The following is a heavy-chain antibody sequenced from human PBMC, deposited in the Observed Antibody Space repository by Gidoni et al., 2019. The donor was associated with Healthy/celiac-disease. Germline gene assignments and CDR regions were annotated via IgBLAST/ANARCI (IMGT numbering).Heavy chain of an antibody. CDR3: AKAGYDFWSCYYAFGPPSYYYYYMDV. Sequence: EVQLLESGGGLVQPGGSLRLSCAASGFTFSSYAMSWVRQAPGKGLEWVSAISGSGGRTYYADSVKGRFTISRDNSKNTLYLQMNSLRAEDTAVYYCAKAGYDFWSCYYAFGPPSYYYYYMDVWGKGTTVTVSS. CDR2: ISGSGGRT. D-gene: IGHD3-3*01. V-gene: IGHV3-23*01. CDR1: GFTFSSYA. J-gene: IGHJ6*03.